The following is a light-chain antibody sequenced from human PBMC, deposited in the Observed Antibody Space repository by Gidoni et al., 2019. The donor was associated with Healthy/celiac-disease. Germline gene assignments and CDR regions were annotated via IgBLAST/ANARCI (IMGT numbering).Light chain of an antibody. J-gene: IGLJ2*01. CDR3: QAWDSSTVV. CDR1: KLGDKY. Sequence: YELTQPPSVSGSPGQTASITCSGDKLGDKYACWYQQKPGHSPVLVIYQDSKRPSGIPERFSGSNSGNTATLTIRGTQAMDEADYYCQAWDSSTVVFGGGTKLTVL. V-gene: IGLV3-1*01. CDR2: QDS.